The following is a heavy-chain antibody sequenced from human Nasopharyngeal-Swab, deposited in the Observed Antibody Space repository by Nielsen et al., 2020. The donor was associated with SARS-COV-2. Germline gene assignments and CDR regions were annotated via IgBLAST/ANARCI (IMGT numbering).Heavy chain of an antibody. V-gene: IGHV4-59*01. J-gene: IGHJ4*02. Sequence: SETLSLTCSVSGGSISSYYWSWIRQRPGKVLECVRYVFYSVTTNYNPSLKSRVSISVDTSKNQFSLKLGSVTAADTAVYYCARSGYSYGLPVGYFGHWGQGTLVTVSS. CDR2: VFYSVTT. D-gene: IGHD5-18*01. CDR1: GGSISSYY. CDR3: ARSGYSYGLPVGYFGH.